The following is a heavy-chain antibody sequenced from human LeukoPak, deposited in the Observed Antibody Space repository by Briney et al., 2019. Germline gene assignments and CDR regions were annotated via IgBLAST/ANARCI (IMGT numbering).Heavy chain of an antibody. CDR1: GGTFSSYA. J-gene: IGHJ4*02. V-gene: IGHV1-69*06. D-gene: IGHD2-2*01. Sequence: GSSVEVSCMASGGTFSSYAISWVRQAPGEGLEWMGGIIPIFGTANYAQKFQGRVTITADKSTSTAYMELSSLRSEDTAVYYCASATTSSSLPSLGYWGQGTLVTVSS. CDR2: IIPIFGTA. CDR3: ASATTSSSLPSLGY.